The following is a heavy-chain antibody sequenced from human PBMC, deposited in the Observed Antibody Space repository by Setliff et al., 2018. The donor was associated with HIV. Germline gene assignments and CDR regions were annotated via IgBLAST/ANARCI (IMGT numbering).Heavy chain of an antibody. CDR1: GYTFTGYY. Sequence: RASVKVSCKASGYTFTGYYMHWVRQAPGQGLEWMGRINPNSGATNYAQKFQDRVTMTRDTSISTAYMELSRLSSDDTAVYYCARDTSTVFQGDAFDIWGQGTMVTVSS. CDR2: INPNSGAT. CDR3: ARDTSTVFQGDAFDI. V-gene: IGHV1-2*06. D-gene: IGHD4-4*01. J-gene: IGHJ3*02.